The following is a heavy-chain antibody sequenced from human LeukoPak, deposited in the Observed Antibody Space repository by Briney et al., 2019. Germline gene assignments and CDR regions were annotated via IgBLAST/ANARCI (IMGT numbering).Heavy chain of an antibody. Sequence: SETLSLTCTVSGGSISSGGYYWSWIRQPPGKGLEWIGYIYHSGSTYYNPSLKSRVTISVDRSKNQFSLKLSSVTAADTAVYYCARDLQAYDFWSGYSPWGQGTLVTVSS. CDR2: IYHSGST. CDR1: GGSISSGGYY. D-gene: IGHD3-3*01. J-gene: IGHJ5*02. CDR3: ARDLQAYDFWSGYSP. V-gene: IGHV4-30-2*01.